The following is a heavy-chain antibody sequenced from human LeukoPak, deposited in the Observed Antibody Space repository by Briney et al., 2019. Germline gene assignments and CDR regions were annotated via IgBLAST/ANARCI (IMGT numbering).Heavy chain of an antibody. V-gene: IGHV4-39*07. CDR1: GGSISSSSYY. CDR2: IYYSGST. J-gene: IGHJ4*02. Sequence: PSETLSLTCTVSGGSISSSSYYWGWIRQPPGKGLEWIGSIYYSGSTYYNPSLKSRVTISVDTSKNQFSLKLSSVTAADTAVYYCARDIDILTGYSYRDYWGQGTLVTVSS. CDR3: ARDIDILTGYSYRDY. D-gene: IGHD3-9*01.